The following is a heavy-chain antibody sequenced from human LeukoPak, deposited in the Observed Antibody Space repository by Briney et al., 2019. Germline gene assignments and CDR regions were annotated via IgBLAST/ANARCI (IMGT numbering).Heavy chain of an antibody. V-gene: IGHV3-23*01. CDR1: GFSFSSFA. D-gene: IGHD3-10*01. Sequence: PEGSLRLSCAASGFSFSSFAMSWVRQAPGKGLEWVSAISASGGSTYFADSVKGRFTISRDNSKNTLYLQMNSLRAEDTAVYYCAKDLMHYYGSDTIYYYYGLDVWGLGTTVTVSS. CDR2: ISASGGST. J-gene: IGHJ6*02. CDR3: AKDLMHYYGSDTIYYYYGLDV.